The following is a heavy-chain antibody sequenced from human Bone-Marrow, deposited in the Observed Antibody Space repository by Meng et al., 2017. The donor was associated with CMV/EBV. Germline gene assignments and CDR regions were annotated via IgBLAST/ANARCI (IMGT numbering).Heavy chain of an antibody. CDR1: GFTFSSYS. CDR2: ISSSSSYI. D-gene: IGHD4-11*01. V-gene: IGHV3-21*01. J-gene: IGHJ4*02. CDR3: ARGGWGIYSNFPYDY. Sequence: GESLKISCAASGFTFSSYSMNWVRQAPGKGLEWVSSISSSSSYIYYADSVKGRFTISRDNAKNSLYLQMNSLMAEDTAVYYCARGGWGIYSNFPYDYWGQGTRVTGYS.